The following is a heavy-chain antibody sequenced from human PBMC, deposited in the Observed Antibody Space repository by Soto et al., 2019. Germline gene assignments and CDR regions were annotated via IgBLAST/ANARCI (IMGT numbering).Heavy chain of an antibody. CDR3: ARGDSSSSGWFDP. V-gene: IGHV4-59*01. J-gene: IGHJ5*02. CDR2: IYYSGST. CDR1: GGSISSYY. Sequence: PSETLSLTCIVSGGSISSYYWSWIRQPPGKGLEWIGYIYYSGSTNYNPSLKSRVTISVDTSKNQFSLKLSSATAADTAVYYCARGDSSSSGWFDPWGQGTLVTVSS. D-gene: IGHD6-6*01.